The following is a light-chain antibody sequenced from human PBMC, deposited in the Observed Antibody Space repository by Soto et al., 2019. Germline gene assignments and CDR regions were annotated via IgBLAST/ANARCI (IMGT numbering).Light chain of an antibody. CDR2: DVS. Sequence: QSVLTQPASVSGSPGQSITISCTGTSSDVGGYNYVSWYQQHPGKAPKLMIYDVSNRPSGVSNRFSGSKSGNTASLTISGLQAEDEADDYCSSYPSSSTVVFGGGTTLTVL. CDR3: SSYPSSSTVV. J-gene: IGLJ2*01. CDR1: SSDVGGYNY. V-gene: IGLV2-14*01.